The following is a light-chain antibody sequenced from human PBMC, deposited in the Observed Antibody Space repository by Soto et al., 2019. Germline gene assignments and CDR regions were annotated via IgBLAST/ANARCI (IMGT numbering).Light chain of an antibody. Sequence: QSVLTHPASVSWSPGQWITISCTGTSRDVGSYNLVSWYQLHPGKAPKLMIYEVSNRPSGISNRFSGSKSDNTASLTISGLKAADEADYYCSSYTTSSTYVFGTGTKV. V-gene: IGLV2-14*02. CDR1: SRDVGSYNL. CDR3: SSYTTSSTYV. CDR2: EVS. J-gene: IGLJ1*01.